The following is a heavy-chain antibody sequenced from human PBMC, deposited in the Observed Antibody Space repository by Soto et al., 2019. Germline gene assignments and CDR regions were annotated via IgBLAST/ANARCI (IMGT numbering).Heavy chain of an antibody. V-gene: IGHV1-8*01. CDR3: ARLRGRTDFDY. CDR2: MNPNSGNT. Sequence: GASVKVSCKASGYTFTSYDINWVRQATGQGLEWMGWMNPNSGNTGYAQKLQGRVTMTTDTSTSTAYMELRSLRSDDTAVYYCARLRGRTDFDYWGQGTLVTVSS. CDR1: GYTFTSYD. J-gene: IGHJ4*02.